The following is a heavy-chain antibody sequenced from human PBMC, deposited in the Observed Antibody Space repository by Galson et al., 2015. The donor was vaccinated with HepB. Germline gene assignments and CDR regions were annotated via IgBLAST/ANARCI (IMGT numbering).Heavy chain of an antibody. CDR2: IGVYNGNT. CDR1: GYIFKSYG. CDR3: ARGGFVAVTGVRMDV. Sequence: SVKVSCKASGYIFKSYGISWVRQAPGQGLEWMGWIGVYNGNTKYAEELQGRVTLTADTSKTTAYMELKDLRADDTAVYYCARGGFVAVTGVRMDVWGQGTTVIVS. V-gene: IGHV1-18*01. D-gene: IGHD2-21*02. J-gene: IGHJ6*02.